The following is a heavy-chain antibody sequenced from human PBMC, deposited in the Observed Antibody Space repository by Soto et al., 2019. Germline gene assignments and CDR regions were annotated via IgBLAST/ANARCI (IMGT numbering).Heavy chain of an antibody. D-gene: IGHD6-19*01. V-gene: IGHV3-23*01. CDR2: ITGSGGTT. J-gene: IGHJ4*02. CDR3: AKGGSSGWPGGEDF. Sequence: EVQLLESGGGLVQPGGSLRLSCAASGFTFSNYAMSWVRQAPGEGLEWVSGITGSGGTTWFADSVKGRFTISRDNSKNTLYLQVNSPRAEDTAIYYGAKGGSSGWPGGEDFWGQGTLVTVSS. CDR1: GFTFSNYA.